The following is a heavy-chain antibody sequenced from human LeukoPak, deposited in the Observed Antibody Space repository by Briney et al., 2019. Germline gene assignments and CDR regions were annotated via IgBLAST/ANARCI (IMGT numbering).Heavy chain of an antibody. CDR2: INPSGGST. J-gene: IGHJ4*02. D-gene: IGHD4-17*01. CDR1: GYTFTSYY. V-gene: IGHV1-46*01. Sequence: ASVKVSCKASGYTFTSYYMHWVRQAPGQGLEWMGIINPSGGSTSYAQKFQGRVTMTRDTSASTAYMELSSLRSEDTAAYYCARNDYGDDIGFDYWGQGTLVTVSS. CDR3: ARNDYGDDIGFDY.